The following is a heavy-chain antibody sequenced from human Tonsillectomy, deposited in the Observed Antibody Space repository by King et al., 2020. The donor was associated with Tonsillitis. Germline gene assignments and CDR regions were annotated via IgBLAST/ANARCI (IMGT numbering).Heavy chain of an antibody. J-gene: IGHJ3*02. CDR2: IIPIFGTA. V-gene: IGHV1-69*01. D-gene: IGHD2-21*02. CDR3: ARVCLVVVTARGIHDAFDI. Sequence: VQLVESGAEVKKPGSSVKVSCKASGGTFSSYAISWVRQAPGQGLEWMGGIIPIFGTANYAQKFQGRVTITADESTSTAYMELSSLRSEDTAVYYCARVCLVVVTARGIHDAFDIWGQGTMVTVSS. CDR1: GGTFSSYA.